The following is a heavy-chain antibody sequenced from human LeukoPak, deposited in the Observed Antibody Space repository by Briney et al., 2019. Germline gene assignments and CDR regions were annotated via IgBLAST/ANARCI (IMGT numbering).Heavy chain of an antibody. Sequence: PGGTLRLSCAASGFTFSSFGMSWVRQAPGKGLEWVSYISSSGSTIYYADSVKGRFTISRDNAKNSLYLQMNSLRAEDTAVYYCARAYYYDSSGYYTYLAYWGQGTLVTVSS. V-gene: IGHV3-48*04. D-gene: IGHD3-22*01. CDR3: ARAYYYDSSGYYTYLAY. J-gene: IGHJ4*02. CDR1: GFTFSSFG. CDR2: ISSSGSTI.